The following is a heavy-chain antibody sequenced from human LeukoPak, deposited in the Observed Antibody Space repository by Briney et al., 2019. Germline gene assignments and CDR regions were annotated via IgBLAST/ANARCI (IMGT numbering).Heavy chain of an antibody. CDR2: ISSGSSYI. D-gene: IGHD3-9*01. CDR1: GFTFSSYA. V-gene: IGHV3-21*01. Sequence: PGGSLRLSCVASGFTFSSYAINWVRQAPGKGLEWVSSISSGSSYIYYADPLKGRFAISRDNAKNSLYLQMNSLRAEDTAVYYCARVDWDYYGMDVWGQGTTVTVSS. J-gene: IGHJ6*02. CDR3: ARVDWDYYGMDV.